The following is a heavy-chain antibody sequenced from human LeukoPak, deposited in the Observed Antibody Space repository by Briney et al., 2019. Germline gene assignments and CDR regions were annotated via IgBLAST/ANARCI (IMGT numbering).Heavy chain of an antibody. CDR2: IYYSGST. CDR3: ARYSSSWYHFDY. J-gene: IGHJ4*02. D-gene: IGHD6-13*01. V-gene: IGHV4-59*01. Sequence: SETLSFTCTVSGGSISSYYWSWIRQPPGKGLEWIGYIYYSGSTNYNPSLKSRVTISVDTSKNQFSLKLSSVTAADTAVYYCARYSSSWYHFDYWGQGTLVTVSS. CDR1: GGSISSYY.